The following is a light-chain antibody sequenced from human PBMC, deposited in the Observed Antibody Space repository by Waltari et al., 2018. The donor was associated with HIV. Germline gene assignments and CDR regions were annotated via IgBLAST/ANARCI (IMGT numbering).Light chain of an antibody. Sequence: QSALTQPPSASGSPGQSVTVSCTATTSDIGGYNYVSWYQQHPDKAPNLIIYEVTKRPSGVPDRFAGSKSGNTASLTVSGLQAEDEADYYCSSYAGTNKVFGGGTKLTVL. J-gene: IGLJ3*02. V-gene: IGLV2-8*01. CDR2: EVT. CDR1: TSDIGGYNY. CDR3: SSYAGTNKV.